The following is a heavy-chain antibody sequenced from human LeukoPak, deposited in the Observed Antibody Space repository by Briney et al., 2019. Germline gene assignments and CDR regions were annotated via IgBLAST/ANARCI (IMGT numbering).Heavy chain of an antibody. CDR2: IYYSGST. CDR1: GGTISSGDYY. V-gene: IGHV4-30-4*08. D-gene: IGHD5-12*01. J-gene: IGHJ4*02. Sequence: SETLSLTCTVSGGTISSGDYYWSWIRQPPGKGLEWIGYIYYSGSTYYNPSLKSRVTISVDTSKNQFSLKLSSVTAADTAVYYCARGSGYDGFDYWGQGTLVTVSS. CDR3: ARGSGYDGFDY.